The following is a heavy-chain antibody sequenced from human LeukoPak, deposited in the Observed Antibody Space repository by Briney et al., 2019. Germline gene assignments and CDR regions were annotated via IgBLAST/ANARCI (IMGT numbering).Heavy chain of an antibody. D-gene: IGHD3-9*01. J-gene: IGHJ4*02. CDR1: GGSISSSSYY. V-gene: IGHV4-39*01. CDR2: IYYSGST. Sequence: SETLTLTCTVSGGSISSSSYYWGWIRQPPGKGLEWIGNIYYSGSTSYNPSLKSRVTISVDTSKNQFSLNLRSVTAADTAVYYCARLCPRDLLTEDDFDYWGQGTLVT. CDR3: ARLCPRDLLTEDDFDY.